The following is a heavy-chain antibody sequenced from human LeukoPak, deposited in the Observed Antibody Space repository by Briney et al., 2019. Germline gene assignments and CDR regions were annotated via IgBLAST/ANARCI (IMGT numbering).Heavy chain of an antibody. Sequence: SETLSLTCAVSGGSISGFYWTWIRQPPGKGLEFIGQIHYSGSTDYNPSLKSRITMSVDTSKNQFFLSLNSVTAVDTAVYYCAKFGLYYNMDVWRQGTTVTVSS. V-gene: IGHV4-59*03. CDR1: GGSISGFY. D-gene: IGHD3-16*01. CDR3: AKFGLYYNMDV. CDR2: IHYSGST. J-gene: IGHJ6*02.